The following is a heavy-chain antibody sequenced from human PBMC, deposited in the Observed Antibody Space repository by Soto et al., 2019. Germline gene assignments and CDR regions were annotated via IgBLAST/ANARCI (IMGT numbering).Heavy chain of an antibody. CDR2: INWNGYSI. Sequence: EVQLVESGGGLVNPGRSLRLSCVASGFNFDDHVMNWVRQVPGKGLEWVGHINWNGYSIGYRGSVRGRFTISRDNAQNTLYLQMNSLRPEDTAVYYCARSWSGSTSGRVDVWGQGTTVTVSS. D-gene: IGHD3-3*01. J-gene: IGHJ6*02. CDR3: ARSWSGSTSGRVDV. CDR1: GFNFDDHV. V-gene: IGHV3-9*01.